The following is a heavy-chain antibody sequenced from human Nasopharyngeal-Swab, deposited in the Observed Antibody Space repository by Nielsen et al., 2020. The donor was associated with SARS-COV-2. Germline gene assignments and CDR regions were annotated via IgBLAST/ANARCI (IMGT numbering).Heavy chain of an antibody. CDR1: GYTFTSYY. CDR3: ATGAAVAGTPISYYYYYGMDV. J-gene: IGHJ6*02. D-gene: IGHD6-19*01. Sequence: VSVKVSCKASGYTFTSYYMHCVRQAPGQGLEWMGIINPSGGSTSYAQKFQGRVTMTRDTSTSTVYMELSSLRSEDTAVYYCATGAAVAGTPISYYYYYGMDVWGQGTTVTVSS. V-gene: IGHV1-46*01. CDR2: INPSGGST.